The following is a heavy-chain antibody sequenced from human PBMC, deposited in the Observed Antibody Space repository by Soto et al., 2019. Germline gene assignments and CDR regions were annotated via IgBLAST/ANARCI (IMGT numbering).Heavy chain of an antibody. CDR2: TITIFGTA. CDR1: GGTFSSYA. CDR3: ARDRYCSTTSCSSGMDG. J-gene: IGHJ6*02. D-gene: IGHD2-2*01. V-gene: IGHV1-69*06. Sequence: GASAKVSCTASGGTFSSYAISWVRQAPGQGLQWMGGTITIFGTANYAQKSQGRVTLTEDKPTSTAYMELSSLTSEATAVYYCARDRYCSTTSCSSGMDGWG.